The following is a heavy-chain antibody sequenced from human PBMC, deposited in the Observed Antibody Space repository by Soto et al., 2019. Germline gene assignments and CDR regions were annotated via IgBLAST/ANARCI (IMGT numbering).Heavy chain of an antibody. CDR2: INPSGGST. Sequence: ASVKVSCKASGYTFTSYDINWVRQAPGQGLEWMGIINPSGGSTSYAQKFQGRVTMTRDTSTSTVYMELSSLRSEDTAVYYCARLKKSHGAFDIWGQGTMVTVSS. V-gene: IGHV1-46*01. CDR1: GYTFTSYD. CDR3: ARLKKSHGAFDI. J-gene: IGHJ3*02.